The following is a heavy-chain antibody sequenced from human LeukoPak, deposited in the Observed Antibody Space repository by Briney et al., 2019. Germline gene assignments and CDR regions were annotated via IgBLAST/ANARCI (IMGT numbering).Heavy chain of an antibody. D-gene: IGHD6-13*01. CDR2: ISYDGKNE. Sequence: PGRSLRLSCAASGFTFSSYGMHWVRQAPGKGLEWVAVISYDGKNEYYTDSVKGRFTISRDNAKNSLYLQMNSLRAEDTAVYYCARDDRSSFDYWGQGTLVTVSS. V-gene: IGHV3-33*05. CDR1: GFTFSSYG. J-gene: IGHJ4*02. CDR3: ARDDRSSFDY.